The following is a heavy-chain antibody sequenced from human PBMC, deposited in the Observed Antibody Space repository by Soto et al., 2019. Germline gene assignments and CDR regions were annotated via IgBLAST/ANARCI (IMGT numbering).Heavy chain of an antibody. CDR2: INPNSGGT. CDR3: ARAPGPPTGTMRYYYYYYMDV. D-gene: IGHD1-7*01. Sequence: ASVKVSCKASGYTFTGYYMHWVRQAPGQGLEWMGWINPNSGGTNYAQKFQGWVTMTRDTSISTAYMELSRLRSDDTAVYYCARAPGPPTGTMRYYYYYYMDVWGKGTTVTVSS. J-gene: IGHJ6*03. V-gene: IGHV1-2*04. CDR1: GYTFTGYY.